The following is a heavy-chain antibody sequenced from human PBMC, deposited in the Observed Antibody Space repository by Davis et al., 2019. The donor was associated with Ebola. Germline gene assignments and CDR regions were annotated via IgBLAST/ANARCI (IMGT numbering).Heavy chain of an antibody. V-gene: IGHV3-23*01. Sequence: GESLKISCAASGFTFSSYAMSWVRQAPGKGLEWVSAISGSGGSTYYADSVKGRFTISRDNSKNTLYLQMNSLRAEDTAVYYCATKGANYYGSGSHGDWGQGTLVTVSS. J-gene: IGHJ4*02. CDR3: ATKGANYYGSGSHGD. D-gene: IGHD3-10*01. CDR1: GFTFSSYA. CDR2: ISGSGGST.